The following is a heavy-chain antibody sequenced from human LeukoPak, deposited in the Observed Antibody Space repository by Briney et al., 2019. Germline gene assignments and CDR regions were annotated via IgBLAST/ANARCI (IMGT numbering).Heavy chain of an antibody. CDR2: IYPGDSDT. V-gene: IGHV5-51*01. CDR3: ARHEDLTGDYTYFDY. CDR1: AYSFTSYW. Sequence: GESLQISCNGSAYSFTSYWISWVRQLPGKGLEWMGFIYPGDSDTKYSPSFQGLVTISADKSISTAYLQWSSLKAADTAMYYCARHEDLTGDYTYFDYCGHGTLGTVSS. D-gene: IGHD7-27*01. J-gene: IGHJ4*01.